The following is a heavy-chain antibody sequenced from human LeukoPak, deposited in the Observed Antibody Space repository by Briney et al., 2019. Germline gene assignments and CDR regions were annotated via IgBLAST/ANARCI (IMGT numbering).Heavy chain of an antibody. J-gene: IGHJ4*02. CDR2: INDSGST. D-gene: IGHD3/OR15-3a*01. V-gene: IGHV4-34*01. CDR3: ARSIKKVGTPYYIDY. CDR1: GDSVSSYY. Sequence: PSETLSLTCTVSGDSVSSYYWSWIRQPPAKGLEWIGEINDSGSTDYNPSLKSRVTISVDTSKNQFSLKLSSVTAADTAVYYCARSIKKVGTPYYIDYWGQGTQVTVSS.